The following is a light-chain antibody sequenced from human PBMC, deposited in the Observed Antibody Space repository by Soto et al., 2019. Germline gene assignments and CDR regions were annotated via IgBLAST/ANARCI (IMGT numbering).Light chain of an antibody. Sequence: ERVMTQSPATLSVSPGERATLSCRASQSVSNNLAWYQQKPGQAPRLLIYGASTRATGIPARFSGSGSGTEFTLTISSLQSEDSAVYFCQQYANWPKTFGQGTKVDIK. CDR3: QQYANWPKT. J-gene: IGKJ1*01. CDR1: QSVSNN. CDR2: GAS. V-gene: IGKV3-15*01.